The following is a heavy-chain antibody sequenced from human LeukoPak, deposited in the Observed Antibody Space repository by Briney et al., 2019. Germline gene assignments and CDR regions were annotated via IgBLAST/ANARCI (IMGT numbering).Heavy chain of an antibody. CDR3: ARAADTAMVPWGYYYGMDV. CDR1: GGTFSSYA. CDR2: IIPIFGTA. Sequence: SVKVSCKASGGTFSSYAISWVRQAPGQGLEWMGGIIPIFGTANYAQKFQGRVTITADESTSTAYMELSSLRSEDTAVYYCARAADTAMVPWGYYYGMDVWGQGTTVTVSS. V-gene: IGHV1-69*13. D-gene: IGHD5-18*01. J-gene: IGHJ6*02.